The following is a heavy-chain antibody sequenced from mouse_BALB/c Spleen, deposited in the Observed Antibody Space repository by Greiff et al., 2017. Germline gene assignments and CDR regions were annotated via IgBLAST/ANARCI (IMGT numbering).Heavy chain of an antibody. CDR1: GFTFSSYA. V-gene: IGHV5-6-5*01. J-gene: IGHJ4*01. D-gene: IGHD2-10*02. CDR2: ISSGGST. Sequence: EVQGVESGGGLVKPGGSLKLSCAASGFTFSSYAMSWVRQTPEKRLEWVASISSGGSTYYPDSVKGRFTISRDNAKNTLYLQMSSLKSEDTAMYYCARHQGYGNFYYYAMDYWGQGTSVTVSS. CDR3: ARHQGYGNFYYYAMDY.